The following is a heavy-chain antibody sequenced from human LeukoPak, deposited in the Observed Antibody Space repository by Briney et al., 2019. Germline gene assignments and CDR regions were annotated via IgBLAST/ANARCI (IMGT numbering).Heavy chain of an antibody. CDR1: GYTFTSYG. D-gene: IGHD4-11*01. J-gene: IGHJ5*02. Sequence: ASVKVSCKASGYTFTSYGISWVRQAPGQGLEWMGWISAYNGNTNYAQKLQGRVTMTTDTSTSTAYMELRSLRSDDTAVYYCARRIDYSNYDDWFDPWGQGTLVTVSS. CDR3: ARRIDYSNYDDWFDP. V-gene: IGHV1-18*01. CDR2: ISAYNGNT.